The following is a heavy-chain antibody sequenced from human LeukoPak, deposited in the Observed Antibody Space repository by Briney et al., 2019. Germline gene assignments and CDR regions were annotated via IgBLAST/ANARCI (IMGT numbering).Heavy chain of an antibody. CDR1: GYTFTSYG. CDR3: ARDYCSSTSCYTFGFDY. D-gene: IGHD2-2*02. V-gene: IGHV1-18*01. J-gene: IGHJ4*02. Sequence: GASVKVSCKASGYTFTSYGISWVRQAPGQGLEWMGWISAYNGNTNYAQKLQGRVTMTTDTSTSTAYMELRSLRSDDTAVYYCARDYCSSTSCYTFGFDYWGQGTLVTVSS. CDR2: ISAYNGNT.